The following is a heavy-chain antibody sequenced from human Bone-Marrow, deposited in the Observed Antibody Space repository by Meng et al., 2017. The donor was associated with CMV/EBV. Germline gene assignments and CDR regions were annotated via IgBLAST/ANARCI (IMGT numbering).Heavy chain of an antibody. V-gene: IGHV3-21*01. CDR3: ARDHCSSTSCYDY. J-gene: IGHJ4*02. CDR2: ISSSSSYI. Sequence: ASGFTFSSYSMNWVRQAPGKGLEWVSSISSSSSYIYYADSVKGRFTISRDNAKNSLYLQMNSLRAEDTAVYYCARDHCSSTSCYDYWGQGTLVTVSS. CDR1: GFTFSSYS. D-gene: IGHD2-2*01.